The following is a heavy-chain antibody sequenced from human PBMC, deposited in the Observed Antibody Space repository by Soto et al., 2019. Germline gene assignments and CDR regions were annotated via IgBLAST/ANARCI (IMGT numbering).Heavy chain of an antibody. D-gene: IGHD3-10*01. CDR3: ARDRWLGDSRVGMDV. J-gene: IGHJ6*02. CDR1: GGSLSSDY. Sequence: QVQLQESGPGLVKPSETLSLTCTVSGGSLSSDYWSWIRQPPGKGLEWIGHVHYSGSTNYNASLKSRVTMSMDSSKKRFPLRLSSVTPTDTAVYYCARDRWLGDSRVGMDVWGQGTTVTVSS. CDR2: VHYSGST. V-gene: IGHV4-59*01.